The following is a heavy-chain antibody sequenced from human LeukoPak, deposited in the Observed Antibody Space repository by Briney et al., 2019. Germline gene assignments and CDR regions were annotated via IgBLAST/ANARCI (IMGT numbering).Heavy chain of an antibody. V-gene: IGHV4-39*07. CDR2: INHSGST. Sequence: PSETLSLTCNVSGASVSSGSYYWSWIRQPPGKGLEWIGEINHSGSTNYNPSLKSRVTISVDTSKNQFSLKLSSVTAADTAVYYCARDRRGYSYGYYFDYWGQGTLVTVSS. CDR1: GASVSSGSYY. J-gene: IGHJ4*02. D-gene: IGHD5-18*01. CDR3: ARDRRGYSYGYYFDY.